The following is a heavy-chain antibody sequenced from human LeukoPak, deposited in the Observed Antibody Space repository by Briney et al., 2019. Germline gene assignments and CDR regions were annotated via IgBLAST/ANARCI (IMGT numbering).Heavy chain of an antibody. Sequence: GGSLRLSCAASGFTFSSYWMHWVRQAPGKGLVWVSRINSDGSSTSYADSVKGRFTISRDNAKNTLYLQMNSLRAEDTAVYYFARDGGFEGGFDPWGQGTLVTVSS. D-gene: IGHD3-16*01. CDR2: INSDGSST. CDR1: GFTFSSYW. CDR3: ARDGGFEGGFDP. J-gene: IGHJ5*02. V-gene: IGHV3-74*01.